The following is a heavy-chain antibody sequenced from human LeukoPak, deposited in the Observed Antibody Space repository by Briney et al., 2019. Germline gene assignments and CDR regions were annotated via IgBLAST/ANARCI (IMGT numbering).Heavy chain of an antibody. CDR2: ISPDGSTT. J-gene: IGHJ5*02. CDR3: AREINKWFDP. Sequence: YPGGSLRLSCAASGFTFSSHWMHWVRQAPGKGLVWVSRISPDGSTTKNADSVKGRFTISRDNARSTLFLQLNSLRAEDTAVYYCAREINKWFDPWGQGTLVTVSS. V-gene: IGHV3-74*03. CDR1: GFTFSSHW.